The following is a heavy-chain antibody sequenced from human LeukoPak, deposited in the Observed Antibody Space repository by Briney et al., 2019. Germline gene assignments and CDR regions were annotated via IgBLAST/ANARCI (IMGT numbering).Heavy chain of an antibody. Sequence: ASVKVSCKASGYIFTRYYMHGVGQAPGQGLEWMGWINPNSGCTNYAQKFQARVTMTRDTSISTAYMELSRLRSDATAVYYCARGLQRMVRGVIITYGGKGPLVTVSS. V-gene: IGHV1-2*02. D-gene: IGHD3-10*01. CDR2: INPNSGCT. J-gene: IGHJ4*02. CDR1: GYIFTRYY. CDR3: ARGLQRMVRGVIITY.